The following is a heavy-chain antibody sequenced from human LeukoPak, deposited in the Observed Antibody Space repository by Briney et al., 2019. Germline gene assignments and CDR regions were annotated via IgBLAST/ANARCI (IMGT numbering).Heavy chain of an antibody. D-gene: IGHD3-22*01. CDR3: ASGYYDSSGYYDDPFDI. Sequence: ASVKVSCKASGGTFSSYAISWVRQAPGQGLEWIGRIIPIFGTANYAQKFQGRVTITTDESTSTAYMELSSLRSEDTAVYYCASGYYDSSGYYDDPFDIWGQGTLVTVSS. CDR2: IIPIFGTA. V-gene: IGHV1-69*05. CDR1: GGTFSSYA. J-gene: IGHJ3*02.